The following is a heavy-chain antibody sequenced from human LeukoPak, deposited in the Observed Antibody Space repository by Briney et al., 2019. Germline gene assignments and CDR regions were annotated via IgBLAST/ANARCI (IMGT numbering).Heavy chain of an antibody. D-gene: IGHD3-10*01. Sequence: SETLSLTCAVYGGSFSGYYWSWIRQSPGKGLEWIGEINHSGSTNYDPSLKSRVTISVDTSKNQFSLKLSSVTAADTAVYYCARVGPDDYYGSGSYVHNYYYYYMDVWGKGTTVTVSS. CDR2: INHSGST. CDR1: GGSFSGYY. J-gene: IGHJ6*03. V-gene: IGHV4-34*01. CDR3: ARVGPDDYYGSGSYVHNYYYYYMDV.